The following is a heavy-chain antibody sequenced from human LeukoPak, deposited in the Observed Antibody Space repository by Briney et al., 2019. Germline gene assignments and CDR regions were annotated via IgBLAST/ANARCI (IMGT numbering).Heavy chain of an antibody. CDR2: ITSNGGST. J-gene: IGHJ3*02. V-gene: IGHV3-64D*06. CDR3: VKSLLVAGSRIDAFDI. D-gene: IGHD6-19*01. Sequence: PGGSLRLSCSASGFTFSYCAMHWVRQAPGKGLEYVSLITSNGGSTYYSDSVKGRFTISRDNSKNMLYLQMSSLSPEDTAVYYCVKSLLVAGSRIDAFDIWGQGTMVTVSS. CDR1: GFTFSYCA.